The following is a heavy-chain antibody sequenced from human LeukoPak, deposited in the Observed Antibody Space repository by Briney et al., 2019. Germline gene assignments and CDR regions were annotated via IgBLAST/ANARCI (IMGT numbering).Heavy chain of an antibody. CDR2: IIPIFGTA. V-gene: IGHV1-69*01. J-gene: IGHJ6*03. CDR3: ARGGSMTGDYYYYYYYMDV. Sequence: SVKVSCKAPGGTFSSYAISWVRQAPGQGLEWMGGIIPIFGTANYAQKFQGRVTITADESTSTAYMELSSLRSEDTAVYYCARGGSMTGDYYYYYYYMDVWGKGTTVTVSS. CDR1: GGTFSSYA. D-gene: IGHD2/OR15-2a*01.